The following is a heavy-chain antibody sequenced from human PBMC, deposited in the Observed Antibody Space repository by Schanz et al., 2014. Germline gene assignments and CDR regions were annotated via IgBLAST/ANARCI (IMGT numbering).Heavy chain of an antibody. D-gene: IGHD5-12*01. CDR2: IYYSGST. V-gene: IGHV4-59*01. CDR1: GGSISNYY. J-gene: IGHJ6*02. Sequence: QVQLQESGPGLVKPSETLSLTCTVSGGSISNYYWSWIRQPPGKGLEWIGYIYYSGSTNYNPSLKSRVTISVDTSENQFSLKLSSVTAADTAVYYCARAEINSGYARYYYGMDVWGQGTTVTVSS. CDR3: ARAEINSGYARYYYGMDV.